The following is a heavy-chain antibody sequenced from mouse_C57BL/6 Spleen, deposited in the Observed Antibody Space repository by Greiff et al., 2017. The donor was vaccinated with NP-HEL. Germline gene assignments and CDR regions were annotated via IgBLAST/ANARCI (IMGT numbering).Heavy chain of an antibody. D-gene: IGHD1-1*01. CDR1: GYSFTDYN. Sequence: VQLKESGPELVKPGASVKISCKASGYSFTDYNMNWVKQSNGKSLEWIGVINPNYGTTSYNQKFKGKATLTVDQSSSTAFMQLNSLTSEDSAVYYCASGGLLRSSYFDYWGQGTTLTVSS. J-gene: IGHJ2*01. V-gene: IGHV1-39*01. CDR3: ASGGLLRSSYFDY. CDR2: INPNYGTT.